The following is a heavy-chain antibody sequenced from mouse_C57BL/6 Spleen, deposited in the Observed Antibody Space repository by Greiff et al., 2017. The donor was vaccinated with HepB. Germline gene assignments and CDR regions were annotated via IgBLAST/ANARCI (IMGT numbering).Heavy chain of an antibody. CDR1: GYAFTNYL. CDR2: INPGSGGT. D-gene: IGHD1-1*01. J-gene: IGHJ2*01. CDR3: ARGNYGSPYFDY. V-gene: IGHV1-54*01. Sequence: QVQLQQSGAELVRPGTSVKVSCKASGYAFTNYLIEWVKQRPGQGLEWIGVINPGSGGTNYNEKFKGKATLTADKSSSTAYMQLSSLTSEDSAVYFCARGNYGSPYFDYWGQGTTLTVSS.